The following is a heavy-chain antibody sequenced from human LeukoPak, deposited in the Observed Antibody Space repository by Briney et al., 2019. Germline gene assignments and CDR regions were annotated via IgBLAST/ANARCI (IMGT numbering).Heavy chain of an antibody. V-gene: IGHV4-38-2*02. Sequence: PSETLSLTCTVSGYSIRSSHYWGWIRQPPGKGLEWIGSIFYSGSTYYNPSLKSRVTISVDTSKNQFSLKLTSVTAADTAVYYCARDLTVENYCGGDCHTFDYWGQGTLVTVSS. CDR2: IFYSGST. J-gene: IGHJ4*02. CDR1: GYSIRSSHY. CDR3: ARDLTVENYCGGDCHTFDY. D-gene: IGHD2-21*02.